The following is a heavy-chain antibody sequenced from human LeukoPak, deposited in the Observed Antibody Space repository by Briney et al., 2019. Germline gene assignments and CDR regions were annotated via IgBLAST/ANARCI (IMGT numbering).Heavy chain of an antibody. Sequence: PGGSLRLSCAASGFTFSSYSMNWVRQAPGKGLEWVSYISSSSSTIYYADSVKGRFTISRDNAKNSLYLQMNSLRAEDTAVYYCASWTRSTLHAFDIWGQGTMVTVSS. V-gene: IGHV3-48*01. J-gene: IGHJ3*02. CDR3: ASWTRSTLHAFDI. D-gene: IGHD2-2*01. CDR2: ISSSSSTI. CDR1: GFTFSSYS.